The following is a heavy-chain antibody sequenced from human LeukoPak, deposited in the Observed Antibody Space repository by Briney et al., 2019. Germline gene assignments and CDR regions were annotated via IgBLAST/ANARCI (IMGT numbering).Heavy chain of an antibody. J-gene: IGHJ3*02. Sequence: PGGSLRLSCAASGFTFSSYAMSWVRQAPGKGLEWVSAISGSGGSTYYADSVKGRFTISRDNAKNSLYLQMNSLRAEDTAVYYCARDWGGFRVGATRSGAFDIWGQGTMVTVSS. V-gene: IGHV3-23*01. CDR1: GFTFSSYA. CDR3: ARDWGGFRVGATRSGAFDI. D-gene: IGHD1-26*01. CDR2: ISGSGGST.